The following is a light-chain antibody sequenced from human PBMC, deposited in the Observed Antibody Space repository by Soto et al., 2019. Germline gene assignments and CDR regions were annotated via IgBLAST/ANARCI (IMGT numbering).Light chain of an antibody. CDR1: QSVSSY. V-gene: IGKV3-15*01. CDR3: QQFDDWPT. CDR2: GTS. J-gene: IGKJ1*01. Sequence: EIVLTQSPATLSLSPGERATLSCRARQSVSSYLAWYQQKPGQAPRLLIYGTSNRATGIPDRISGSRSGTEFTLTISSLQSEDFGVYYCQQFDDWPTFGQGTKVDI.